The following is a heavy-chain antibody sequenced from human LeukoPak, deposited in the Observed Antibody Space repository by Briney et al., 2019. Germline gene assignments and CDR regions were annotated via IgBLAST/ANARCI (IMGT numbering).Heavy chain of an antibody. V-gene: IGHV4-59*12. D-gene: IGHD1-14*01. J-gene: IGHJ6*03. Sequence: SETLSLTCTASGCSISSYYWSWIRQPPGKGLEWIGYIYYSGSTNSNHSLKSRVSISANTSKNQYNMNLRPVTAANTDVTSVARGSRRYYYYMDVWGKGTTVTVSS. CDR3: ARGSRRYYYYMDV. CDR2: IYYSGST. CDR1: GCSISSYY.